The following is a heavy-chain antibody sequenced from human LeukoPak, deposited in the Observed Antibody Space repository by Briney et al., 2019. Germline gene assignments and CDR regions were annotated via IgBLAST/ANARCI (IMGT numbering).Heavy chain of an antibody. J-gene: IGHJ4*02. CDR3: ARDYARYCSTGRCNFFDY. CDR2: INLNSGGT. V-gene: IGHV1-2*02. Sequence: ASVKVSCKASGYIFTGHYIHWVRQTPGQGFEWMGWINLNSGGTKYAQKFEGRVTVTRDTSISTAYMELSRLSSDDTTVYYCARDYARYCSTGRCNFFDYWGQGTLVTVSS. CDR1: GYIFTGHY. D-gene: IGHD2-2*01.